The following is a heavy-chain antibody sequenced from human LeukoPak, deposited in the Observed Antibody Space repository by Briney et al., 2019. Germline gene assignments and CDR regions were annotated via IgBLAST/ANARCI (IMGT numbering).Heavy chain of an antibody. Sequence: PSETLSLTCTVSGYSISSGYYWGWIRQPPGKGLEWIGSIYHSGSTYYNPSLKSRVTISVDTSKNQFSLKLSSVTAADTAVYYCAGSRGYSYGRFFDYWGQGTLVTVSS. D-gene: IGHD5-18*01. J-gene: IGHJ4*02. V-gene: IGHV4-38-2*02. CDR2: IYHSGST. CDR1: GYSISSGYY. CDR3: AGSRGYSYGRFFDY.